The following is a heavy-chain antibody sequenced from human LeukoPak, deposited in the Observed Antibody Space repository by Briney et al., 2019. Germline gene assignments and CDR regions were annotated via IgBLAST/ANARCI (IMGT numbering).Heavy chain of an antibody. D-gene: IGHD3-10*01. CDR3: AREITMLACFDY. CDR1: GFTFSSYW. Sequence: GGSLRLSCAASGFTFSSYWMSWVRQAPGKGPEWVANIKQDGSEKYYVDSVKGGFTISRDNAKNSLYLQMNSLRAEDTAVYYCAREITMLACFDYWGQGTLVTVSS. J-gene: IGHJ4*02. V-gene: IGHV3-7*03. CDR2: IKQDGSEK.